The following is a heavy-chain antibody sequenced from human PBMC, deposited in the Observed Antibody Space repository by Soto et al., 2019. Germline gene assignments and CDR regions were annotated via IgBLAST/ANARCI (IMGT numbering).Heavy chain of an antibody. J-gene: IGHJ4*02. CDR1: GVSISTGGYY. CDR3: ASVIGGDSENYIDS. V-gene: IGHV4-31*03. CDR2: ISYSGRT. D-gene: IGHD2-21*02. Sequence: PSETLSLTCTVSGVSISTGGYYWSWVRQHPGKGLEWIGNISYSGRTYYNPSLKSRVILSVDTSKNHFSLNLRSLTAADSAMYYCASVIGGDSENYIDSRAQRAPVTVS.